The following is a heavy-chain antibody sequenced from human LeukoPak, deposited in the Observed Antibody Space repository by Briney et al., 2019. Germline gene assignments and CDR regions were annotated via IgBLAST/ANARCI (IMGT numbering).Heavy chain of an antibody. Sequence: SVKVSCKASGGTFSSYAISWVRQAPGQGLEWMGRIIPILGIANYAQKFQGRVTITADKSTSTAYMELSSLRSEDTAVYYCARGAPVVGAKGWFDPWGQGTLVTVSS. CDR2: IIPILGIA. J-gene: IGHJ5*02. CDR3: ARGAPVVGAKGWFDP. D-gene: IGHD1-26*01. CDR1: GGTFSSYA. V-gene: IGHV1-69*04.